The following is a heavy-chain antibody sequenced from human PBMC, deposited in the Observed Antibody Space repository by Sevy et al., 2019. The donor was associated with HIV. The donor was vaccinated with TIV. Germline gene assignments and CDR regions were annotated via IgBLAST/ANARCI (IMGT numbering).Heavy chain of an antibody. CDR3: ARDAGVGPYYFDY. CDR2: ISSYRTI. Sequence: GGSLRLSCAASGFTFSSYTMNWVRQAPGKGLEWVSYISSYRTIYYADSVKGQFTISRDNAKNSLYLQMNSLRDEDTAVYFCARDAGVGPYYFDYWGQGTLVTVSS. J-gene: IGHJ4*02. D-gene: IGHD3-16*01. CDR1: GFTFSSYT. V-gene: IGHV3-48*02.